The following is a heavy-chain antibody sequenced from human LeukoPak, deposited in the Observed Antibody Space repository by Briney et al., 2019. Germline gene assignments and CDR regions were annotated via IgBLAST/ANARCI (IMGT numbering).Heavy chain of an antibody. CDR1: GVSFSGYY. CDR3: ARGPPRGSGWPRRDYYFDY. J-gene: IGHJ4*02. D-gene: IGHD6-19*01. V-gene: IGHV4-34*01. Sequence: AETLSLTCAVYGVSFSGYYWSWIRQPPGKGLEWIGEINHSGSTAYYPYLESRGRVSVDTAKNQFFLKLSSVTAADTAVYCCARGPPRGSGWPRRDYYFDYWGEGTLVTVSS. CDR2: INHSGST.